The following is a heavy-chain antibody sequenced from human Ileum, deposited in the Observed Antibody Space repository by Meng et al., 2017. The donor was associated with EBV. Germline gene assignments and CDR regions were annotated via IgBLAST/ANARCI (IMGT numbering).Heavy chain of an antibody. CDR1: GGSFSSRKYY. CDR2: IYYSGTT. J-gene: IGHJ4*02. V-gene: IGHV4-39*07. Sequence: QRQPQESGPGLVKPSETLSLTCSVSGGSFSSRKYYWGWIRQPPGKALEWIASIYYSGTTYYNPSLQSRVSISVDKSKNQVSLNMTSMTAADTAVYYCASRELAPFDYWGQGTLVTVSS. CDR3: ASRELAPFDY. D-gene: IGHD1-26*01.